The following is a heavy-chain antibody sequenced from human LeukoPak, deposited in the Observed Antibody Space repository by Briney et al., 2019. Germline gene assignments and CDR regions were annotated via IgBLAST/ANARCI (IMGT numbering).Heavy chain of an antibody. J-gene: IGHJ4*02. CDR3: ARGLAGFDY. CDR1: GYSISSGYY. Sequence: SSETLSLTCTVSGYSISSGYYWGWIRQPPGKGLEWIGEINHSGSTNYNPSLKSRVTISVDTSKNQFSLKLSSVTAADTAVYYCARGLAGFDYWGQGTLVTVSS. V-gene: IGHV4-38-2*02. D-gene: IGHD6-19*01. CDR2: INHSGST.